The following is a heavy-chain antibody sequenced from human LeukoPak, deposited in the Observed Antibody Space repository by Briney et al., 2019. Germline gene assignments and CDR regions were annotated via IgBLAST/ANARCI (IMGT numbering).Heavy chain of an antibody. J-gene: IGHJ4*02. CDR3: AREEGYCSGGSCYYFDY. V-gene: IGHV3-7*01. CDR1: GFTFSSYW. D-gene: IGHD2-15*01. Sequence: GGSLRLSCAASGFTFSSYWMSWVRQAPGKGLEWVTNIKQDGSEKYYVDSVKGRFTISRDNAKNSLYLQMNSLRAEDTAVYYCAREEGYCSGGSCYYFDYWGQGTLVTVSS. CDR2: IKQDGSEK.